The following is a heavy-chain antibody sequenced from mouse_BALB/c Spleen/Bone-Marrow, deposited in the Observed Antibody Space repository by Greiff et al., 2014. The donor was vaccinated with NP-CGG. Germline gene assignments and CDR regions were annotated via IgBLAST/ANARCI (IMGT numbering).Heavy chain of an antibody. Sequence: VQGVESGAELVKPGASVKLSCKASGYTFSNYYMYWVKQRPGQGLEWIGESNPSNGGSNFNEKFKSKATLTVDKSSSTAYMQPSSLTSEDSSVDYCTRSNYGYWYFDVWGAGTTVTVSS. D-gene: IGHD1-1*01. V-gene: IGHV1S81*02. CDR2: SNPSNGGS. J-gene: IGHJ1*01. CDR3: TRSNYGYWYFDV. CDR1: GYTFSNYY.